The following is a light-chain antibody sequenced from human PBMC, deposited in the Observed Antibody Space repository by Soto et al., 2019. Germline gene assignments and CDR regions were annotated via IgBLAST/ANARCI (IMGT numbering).Light chain of an antibody. CDR3: SSYTTSSTYV. CDR2: EVS. V-gene: IGLV2-18*02. J-gene: IGLJ1*01. Sequence: QSALTQPPSVSGSPGQSVTISCTGTSSDVGRYNRVSWYQQPPGTAPKLMIFEVSNRPSGVPDRFSGSKSGNTASLTISGLHAEVEADYYCSSYTTSSTYVFGTGTKLTVL. CDR1: SSDVGRYNR.